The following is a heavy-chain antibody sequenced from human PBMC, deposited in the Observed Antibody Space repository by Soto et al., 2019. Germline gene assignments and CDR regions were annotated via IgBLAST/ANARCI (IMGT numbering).Heavy chain of an antibody. CDR2: IYYSGST. Sequence: SETLSLTCTVSGGSISSGGYYWSWIRQHPGKGLEWIGYIYYSGSTYYNPSLKSRVTISVDTSKNQFSLKLSSVTAADTAVYYCARVSVGYCSSTRCYYFDYWGQGTLVTVSS. V-gene: IGHV4-31*03. CDR3: ARVSVGYCSSTRCYYFDY. J-gene: IGHJ4*02. CDR1: GGSISSGGYY. D-gene: IGHD2-2*01.